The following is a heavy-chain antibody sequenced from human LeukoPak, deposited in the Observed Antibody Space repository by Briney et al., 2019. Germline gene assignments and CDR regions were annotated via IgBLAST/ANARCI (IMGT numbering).Heavy chain of an antibody. J-gene: IGHJ5*02. CDR3: ALHSDYNWFDP. Sequence: SETLSLTCTVSGGSISSYYWSWIRQPAGKGLEWIGRIYTSGSNNYNPSLKSRVTMSVDTSKNQFSLKLSSVTAADTAVYYCALHSDYNWFDPWGQGTLVTVSS. CDR1: GGSISSYY. CDR2: IYTSGSN. D-gene: IGHD2-15*01. V-gene: IGHV4-4*07.